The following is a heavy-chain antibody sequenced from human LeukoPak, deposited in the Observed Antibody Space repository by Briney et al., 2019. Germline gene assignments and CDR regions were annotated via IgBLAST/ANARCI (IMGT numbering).Heavy chain of an antibody. J-gene: IGHJ4*02. D-gene: IGHD1-14*01. V-gene: IGHV5-51*01. CDR3: ARHLNTLNTGSFDS. Sequence: GESLKISCKASGYYFDYYWIGWVRQVPGKGLEWIGIVYPVDSEIKYSPTFRGHVTLSVDKSLTTAYLQWTSLKASDTGVYYCARHLNTLNTGSFDSWGQGTLVTVSS. CDR1: GYYFDYYW. CDR2: VYPVDSEI.